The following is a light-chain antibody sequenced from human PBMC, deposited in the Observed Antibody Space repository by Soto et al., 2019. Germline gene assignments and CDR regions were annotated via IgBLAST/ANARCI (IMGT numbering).Light chain of an antibody. Sequence: DIQMTQSPSTLPASVGARVTITCRASQSISNWLAWYQQKPGKAPKLLIFDASSLESGVPSRFSGSGSGTEFTLTISSLQPDDFATYYCQQYNSYSWTFGQGTKVDIK. CDR2: DAS. CDR1: QSISNW. J-gene: IGKJ1*01. V-gene: IGKV1-5*01. CDR3: QQYNSYSWT.